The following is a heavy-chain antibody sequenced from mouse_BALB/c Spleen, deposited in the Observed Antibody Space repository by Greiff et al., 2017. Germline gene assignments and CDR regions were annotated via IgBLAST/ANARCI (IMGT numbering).Heavy chain of an antibody. CDR3: ARDRDYYGSSFAY. CDR2: INSNGGST. V-gene: IGHV5-6-3*01. Sequence: EVKLVESGGGLVQPGGSLKLSCAASGFTFSSYGMSWVRQTPDKRLELVATINSNGGSTYYPDSVKGRFTISRDNAKNTLYLQMSSLKSEDTAMYYCARDRDYYGSSFAYWGQGTGHCLC. CDR1: GFTFSSYG. D-gene: IGHD1-1*01. J-gene: IGHJ3*01.